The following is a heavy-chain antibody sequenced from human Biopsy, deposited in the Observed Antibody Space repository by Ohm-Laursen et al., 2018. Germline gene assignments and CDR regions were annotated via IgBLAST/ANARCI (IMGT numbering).Heavy chain of an antibody. V-gene: IGHV4-59*01. D-gene: IGHD3-22*01. J-gene: IGHJ2*01. Sequence: TLSLTCTVSGGSISSYYWSWIRQPPGKGPEWIGYVYYTGSTDYNPSLQSRVTISVDTSKNHFSLRLRSVTPADTAIYYCARDRGFYSDRTVPGYFDLWGRGTLVTVSS. CDR3: ARDRGFYSDRTVPGYFDL. CDR2: VYYTGST. CDR1: GGSISSYY.